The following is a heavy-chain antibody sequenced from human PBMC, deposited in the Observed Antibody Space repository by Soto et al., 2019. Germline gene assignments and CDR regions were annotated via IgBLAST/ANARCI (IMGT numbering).Heavy chain of an antibody. J-gene: IGHJ4*02. CDR3: ARVNVTLDL. CDR2: IHYGGNA. Sequence: QLQLQESGPGLVGPSATLSLTCTVSGGSVNTYNLFWAWVRQPPGKGLEWIATIHYGGNAYYSPSLTTRVTISRDTSKNRVSLELRSVTAADTAVYYCARVNVTLDLWGQGTLVTVSP. V-gene: IGHV4-39*01. D-gene: IGHD2-21*02. CDR1: GGSVNTYNLF.